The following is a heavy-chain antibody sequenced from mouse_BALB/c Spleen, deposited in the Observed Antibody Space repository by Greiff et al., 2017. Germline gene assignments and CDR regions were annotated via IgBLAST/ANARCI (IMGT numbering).Heavy chain of an antibody. Sequence: EVQLQQSGAELVRSGASVKLSCTASGFNIKDYYMHWVKQRPEQGLEWIGWIDPENGDNEYAPKLQGKATMTADTSSNTAYLQLSSLTSEDTAVYYCNTARASYWFAYWGQVTLVTVSA. CDR2: IDPENGDN. CDR3: NTARASYWFAY. D-gene: IGHD3-1*01. J-gene: IGHJ3*01. V-gene: IGHV14-4*02. CDR1: GFNIKDYY.